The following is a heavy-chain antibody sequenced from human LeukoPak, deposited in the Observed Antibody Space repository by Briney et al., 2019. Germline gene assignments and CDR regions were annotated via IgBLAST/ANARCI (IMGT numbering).Heavy chain of an antibody. J-gene: IGHJ5*02. CDR1: GLTFSTLA. CDR3: ARDLSSAPHDENWAANRFDP. Sequence: QPGGSLRLSCAASGLTFSTLAFHWVRQAPGKGLEWLAIISYDGNSKFYADSVRGRFTISRDNSRNTLYLQMSSLETEDTAVYYCARDLSSAPHDENWAANRFDPWGQGTLVTVSS. V-gene: IGHV3-30-3*01. CDR2: ISYDGNSK. D-gene: IGHD7-27*01.